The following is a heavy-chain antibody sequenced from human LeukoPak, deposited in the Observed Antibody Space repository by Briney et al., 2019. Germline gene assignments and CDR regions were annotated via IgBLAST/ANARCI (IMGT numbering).Heavy chain of an antibody. D-gene: IGHD3-10*01. Sequence: SETLSLTCTVSGGSISNYYWSWIRQPPGKGLEWIGEINHSGSTNYNPSLKSRVTISVDTSKNQFSLKLSSVTAADTAVYYCARDHGSGSYWYYFDYWGQGTLVTVSS. V-gene: IGHV4-34*01. CDR1: GGSISNYY. CDR3: ARDHGSGSYWYYFDY. CDR2: INHSGST. J-gene: IGHJ4*02.